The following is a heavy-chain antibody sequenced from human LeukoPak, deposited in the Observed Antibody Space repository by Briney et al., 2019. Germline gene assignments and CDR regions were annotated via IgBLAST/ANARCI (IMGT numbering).Heavy chain of an antibody. CDR2: ISGSGANT. CDR3: AKSLSGGGYYFEY. V-gene: IGHV3-23*01. D-gene: IGHD3-10*01. J-gene: IGHJ4*02. Sequence: GGSLRLSCAASGFTSNTYAMSWVRQAPGKGLEWVSAISGSGANTYYADSVKGRFTISRDNSKSTLYLQMNSLRAEDTAVYYCAKSLSGGGYYFEYWGQGTLVTVSS. CDR1: GFTSNTYA.